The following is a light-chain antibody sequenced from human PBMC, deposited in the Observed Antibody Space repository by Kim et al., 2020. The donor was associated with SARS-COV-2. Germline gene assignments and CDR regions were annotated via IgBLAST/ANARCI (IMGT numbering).Light chain of an antibody. CDR1: SNNVGNEG. V-gene: IGLV10-54*01. CDR2: RNN. CDR3: SAWDSSLSAWV. J-gene: IGLJ3*02. Sequence: QAGLTQPPSVSKGLRQTATLTCTGNSNNVGNEGAAWLQQHQGHPPKLLSYRNNDRPSGISERLSASRSGNTASLTITGLQPEDEADYYCSAWDSSLSAWVFGGRTQLTV.